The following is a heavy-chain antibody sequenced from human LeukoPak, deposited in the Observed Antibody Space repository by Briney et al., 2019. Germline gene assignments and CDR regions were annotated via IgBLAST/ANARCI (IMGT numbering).Heavy chain of an antibody. Sequence: PGGSLRLSCAASGFTFSSYGMHWVRQAPGKGLEWVAFIRYDGSNKYYADSVKGRFTISRDNSKNTLYLQMNSLRAEDTAVYYCAKSGYSGYETGTNFDYWGQGTLVTVSS. CDR1: GFTFSSYG. CDR3: AKSGYSGYETGTNFDY. CDR2: IRYDGSNK. V-gene: IGHV3-30*02. D-gene: IGHD5-12*01. J-gene: IGHJ4*02.